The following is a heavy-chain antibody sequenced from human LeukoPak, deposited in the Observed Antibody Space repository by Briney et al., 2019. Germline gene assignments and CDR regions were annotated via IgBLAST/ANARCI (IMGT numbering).Heavy chain of an antibody. V-gene: IGHV4-30-4*07. J-gene: IGHJ4*02. CDR1: GGSISSGGYS. D-gene: IGHD3-22*01. Sequence: PSETLSLTCAVSGGSISSGGYSWSWIRQPPGKGLEWIGYIYYSGSTYYNPSLKSRVTISVDTSKNQFSLKLSSVTAADTAVYYCARNYYDRSGYYRALDYWGQGTLVTVSS. CDR3: ARNYYDRSGYYRALDY. CDR2: IYYSGST.